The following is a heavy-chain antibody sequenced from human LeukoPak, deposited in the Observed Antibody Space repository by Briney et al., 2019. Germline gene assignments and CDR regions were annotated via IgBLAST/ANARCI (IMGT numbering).Heavy chain of an antibody. Sequence: ASVKVSCKAPGYTFTSYGISWVRQAPGQGLEWMGWISAYNGNTNYAQKLQGRVTMTTDTSTSTAYMELRSLRSDDTAVYYCARDDERWLQLGYAFDIWGQGTMVTVSS. D-gene: IGHD5-24*01. CDR2: ISAYNGNT. CDR3: ARDDERWLQLGYAFDI. J-gene: IGHJ3*02. CDR1: GYTFTSYG. V-gene: IGHV1-18*01.